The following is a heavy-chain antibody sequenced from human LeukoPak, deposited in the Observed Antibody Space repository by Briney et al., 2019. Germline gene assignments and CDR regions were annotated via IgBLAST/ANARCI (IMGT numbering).Heavy chain of an antibody. CDR2: INWNGGST. V-gene: IGHV3-20*01. CDR3: ARGSGYYYYMDV. J-gene: IGHJ6*03. Sequence: GGSLRLSCAASGFTFDDYGMSWVRQAPGKGLEWVSGINWNGGSTGYADSAKGRFTISRDNAKNSLYLQMNSLRAEDTALYHCARGSGYYYYMDVWGKGTTVTISS. CDR1: GFTFDDYG.